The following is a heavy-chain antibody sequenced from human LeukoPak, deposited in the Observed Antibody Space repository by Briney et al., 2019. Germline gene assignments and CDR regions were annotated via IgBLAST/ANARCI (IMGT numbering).Heavy chain of an antibody. CDR3: ARDEGPSYSSGWYGYYFDY. CDR2: IYYSGST. D-gene: IGHD6-19*01. J-gene: IGHJ4*02. V-gene: IGHV4-59*01. Sequence: SETLSLTCTVSGGSISSYYWSWIRQPPGKGLEWIGYIYYSGSTNYNPSLKSRVTISVDTSKNQFSLKLSSVTAADTAVYYCARDEGPSYSSGWYGYYFDYWGQGTLVTVSS. CDR1: GGSISSYY.